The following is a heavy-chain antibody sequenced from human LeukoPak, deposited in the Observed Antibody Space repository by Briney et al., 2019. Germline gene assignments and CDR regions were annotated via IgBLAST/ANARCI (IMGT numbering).Heavy chain of an antibody. Sequence: SETLSLTCTVSGESISSRTYYWGWIRQPPRKGLEWIGTIFYSGNTYYNPSLKSRVTISVDTSKNQFSLKLSSVTAADTAVYYCARRSRREGATFLWGQGTLVTVSS. CDR2: IFYSGNT. CDR1: GESISSRTYY. J-gene: IGHJ4*02. CDR3: ARRSRREGATFL. V-gene: IGHV4-39*07. D-gene: IGHD1-26*01.